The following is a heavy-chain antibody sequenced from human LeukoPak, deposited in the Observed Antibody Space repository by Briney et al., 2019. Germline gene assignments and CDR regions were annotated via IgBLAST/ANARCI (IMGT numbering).Heavy chain of an antibody. D-gene: IGHD3-3*01. CDR3: ARDRTIFGVVILGY. Sequence: ASVKVSCKASGYTFTSHGISWVRQAPGQGLEWMGWISAYNGNTNYAQKLQGRVTMTTDTSTSTAYMELRSLRSDDTAVYYCARDRTIFGVVILGYWGQGTLVTVSS. CDR2: ISAYNGNT. J-gene: IGHJ4*02. V-gene: IGHV1-18*01. CDR1: GYTFTSHG.